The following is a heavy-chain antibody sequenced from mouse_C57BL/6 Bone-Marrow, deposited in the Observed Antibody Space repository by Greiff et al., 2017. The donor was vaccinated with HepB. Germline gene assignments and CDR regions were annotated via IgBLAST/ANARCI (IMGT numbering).Heavy chain of an antibody. CDR2: ISNGGGST. V-gene: IGHV5-12*01. CDR1: GFTFSDYY. CDR3: ARHGYDGEY. D-gene: IGHD2-2*01. Sequence: EVKLMESGGGLVQPGGSLKLSCAASGFTFSDYYMYWVRQTPEKRLEWVAYISNGGGSTYYPDTVKGRFTISRDNAKNTLYLQMSRLKSEDTAMYYCARHGYDGEYWGQGTTLTVSS. J-gene: IGHJ2*01.